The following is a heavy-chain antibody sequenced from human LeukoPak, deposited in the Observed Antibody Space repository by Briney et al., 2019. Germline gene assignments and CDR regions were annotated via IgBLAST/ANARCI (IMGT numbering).Heavy chain of an antibody. Sequence: SETLSLTCAVYGGSYGGSFSGYYWSWIRQPPGKGLEWIGEINHSGSTNYNPSLESRVTISVDTSKIQFSLKVRSVTAADTAVYYCAREAPYSSGWHLDYWGQGTLVTVSS. J-gene: IGHJ4*02. CDR1: GGSYGGSFSGYY. CDR3: AREAPYSSGWHLDY. CDR2: INHSGST. D-gene: IGHD6-19*01. V-gene: IGHV4-34*01.